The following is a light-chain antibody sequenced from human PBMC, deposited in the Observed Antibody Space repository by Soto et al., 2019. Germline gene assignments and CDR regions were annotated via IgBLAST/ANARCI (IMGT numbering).Light chain of an antibody. J-gene: IGKJ1*01. CDR2: DAS. V-gene: IGKV1-5*01. Sequence: DIQMTQSPSTLSASVGARVTITCRASQSISSWLAWYQQKPGKAPKLLLYDASSLESGAPSRFSGSGSGTEFTLTISSLQPDDFATYYCQQYNSYWTFGQGTKVDIK. CDR1: QSISSW. CDR3: QQYNSYWT.